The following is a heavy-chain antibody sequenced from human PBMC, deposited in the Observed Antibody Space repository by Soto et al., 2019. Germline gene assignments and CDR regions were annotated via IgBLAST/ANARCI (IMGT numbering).Heavy chain of an antibody. D-gene: IGHD3-3*01. CDR1: GGSISSGDYY. V-gene: IGHV4-30-4*01. CDR2: IYYSGST. Sequence: SETLSLTCTVSGGSISSGDYYWSWIRQPPGKGLEWIGYIYYSGSTYYNPSLKSRVTISVDTSKNQFSLKLSSVTAADTAVYYCAGSLLYYDFWSGYYTPGSWFDPWGQGTLVTVS. CDR3: AGSLLYYDFWSGYYTPGSWFDP. J-gene: IGHJ5*02.